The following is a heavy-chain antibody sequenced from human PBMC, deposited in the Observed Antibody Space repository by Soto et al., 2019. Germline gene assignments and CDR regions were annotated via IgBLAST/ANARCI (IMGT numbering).Heavy chain of an antibody. CDR2: INPYSGAT. CDR3: ARSRANVAPNWFVP. CDR1: GYTFSDYY. V-gene: IGHV1-2*04. J-gene: IGHJ5*02. D-gene: IGHD5-12*01. Sequence: QVQLVQSGAEVKKPGASVKVSCKASGYTFSDYYVHWVRQAPGQGLEWMGWINPYSGATNYAQKFQDWVTMTGDASVSTAYLELTTLVSDDTAVYYCARSRANVAPNWFVPWGQGTLVIVSS.